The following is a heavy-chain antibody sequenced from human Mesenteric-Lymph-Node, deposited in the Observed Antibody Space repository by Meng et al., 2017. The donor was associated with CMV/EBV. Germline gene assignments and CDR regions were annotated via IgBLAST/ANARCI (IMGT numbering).Heavy chain of an antibody. D-gene: IGHD2-15*01. V-gene: IGHV3-23*01. Sequence: GGSLRLSCAASGFIFNIHAMGWVRQAPGEGLEWVSSISGSGGETYYADSVKGRFTVSRDNSKNMVYLQMNSLRPEDTALYYCAKQTVVATTGAFDVWGQGTAV. CDR2: ISGSGGET. CDR3: AKQTVVATTGAFDV. J-gene: IGHJ3*01. CDR1: GFIFNIHA.